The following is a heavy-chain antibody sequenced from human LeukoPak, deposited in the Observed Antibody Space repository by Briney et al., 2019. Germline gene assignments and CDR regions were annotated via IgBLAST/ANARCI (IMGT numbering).Heavy chain of an antibody. V-gene: IGHV3-23*01. CDR1: GFTFSSYA. J-gene: IGHJ4*02. CDR3: AKDRTFLGVFPADYFDY. D-gene: IGHD3-16*01. Sequence: GGSLRLSCAASGFTFSSYAMSWVRQSPGKGLEWVSAISGSGGGTYYADSVKGRFTISRDNSKNTLYLQMNSLRAEDTAVYYCAKDRTFLGVFPADYFDYWGQGTLVTVSS. CDR2: ISGSGGGT.